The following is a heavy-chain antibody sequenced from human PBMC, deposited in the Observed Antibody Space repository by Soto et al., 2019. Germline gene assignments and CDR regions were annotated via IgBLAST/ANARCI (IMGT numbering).Heavy chain of an antibody. V-gene: IGHV3-49*04. CDR1: GFNFGAYL. D-gene: IGHD3-10*01. J-gene: IGHJ4*02. CDR3: ARPRGVRWPQF. CDR2: VRSETYGATT. Sequence: PGESLKISCTTSGFNFGAYLLTWVRQPPGKGLEWVGFVRSETYGATTEYATSVKGRFTISRDDSKATAYLQMDSLKTEDTAVYYCARPRGVRWPQFWGQGTLVTVSS.